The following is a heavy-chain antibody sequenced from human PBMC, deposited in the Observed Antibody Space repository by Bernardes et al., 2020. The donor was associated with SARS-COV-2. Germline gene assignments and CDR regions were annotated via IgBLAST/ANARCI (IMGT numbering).Heavy chain of an antibody. Sequence: ASVKVSCKASGYFFTSYGISWVRQAPGQGLAWMGLVSAYNGNTNYAQKLKGRVTMTTDASTTTAYMELRSLRSDDTALYYCVRGYSESSGYSLFDHWGQGTLVTVSS. CDR3: VRGYSESSGYSLFDH. J-gene: IGHJ4*02. V-gene: IGHV1-18*01. D-gene: IGHD3-22*01. CDR1: GYFFTSYG. CDR2: VSAYNGNT.